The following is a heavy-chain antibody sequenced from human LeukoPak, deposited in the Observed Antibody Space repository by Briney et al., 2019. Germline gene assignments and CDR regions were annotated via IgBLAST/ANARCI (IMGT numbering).Heavy chain of an antibody. Sequence: ASVNVSCKASGGTFSSYAISWVRQAPGQGLEWMGGIIPIFGTANYAQKFQGRVTITTDESTSTAYMELSSLRSEDTAVYYCAREGGLELRQGAFDIWGQGTMVTVSS. V-gene: IGHV1-69*05. CDR3: AREGGLELRQGAFDI. CDR2: IIPIFGTA. D-gene: IGHD1-7*01. CDR1: GGTFSSYA. J-gene: IGHJ3*02.